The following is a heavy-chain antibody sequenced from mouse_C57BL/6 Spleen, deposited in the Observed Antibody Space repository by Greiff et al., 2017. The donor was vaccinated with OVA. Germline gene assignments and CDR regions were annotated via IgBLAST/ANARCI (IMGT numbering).Heavy chain of an antibody. CDR1: GFTFSSYA. D-gene: IGHD3-2*02. J-gene: IGHJ3*01. Sequence: EVQRVESGEGLVKPGGSLKLSCAASGFTFSSYAMSWVRQTPEKRLEWVAYISSGGDYLYYADTVKGRFTISRDNARNTLYLQMSSLKSEDTAMYYCTRDGSGLFAYWGQGTLVTVSA. CDR2: ISSGGDYL. V-gene: IGHV5-9-1*02. CDR3: TRDGSGLFAY.